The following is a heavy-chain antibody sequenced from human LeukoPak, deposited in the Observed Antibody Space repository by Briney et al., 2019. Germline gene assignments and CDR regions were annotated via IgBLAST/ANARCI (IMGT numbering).Heavy chain of an antibody. Sequence: SETLSLTCSASGVSIGTYYWSWIRQPPGKGLEWIGYIYYSGTTKYNPSLKSRVTISVDTSKNQFSLKLSSVTAADTAVYYCARGRVVGAQGDAFDMWGRGTMVTVSS. D-gene: IGHD1-26*01. V-gene: IGHV4-59*01. CDR2: IYYSGTT. CDR3: ARGRVVGAQGDAFDM. J-gene: IGHJ3*02. CDR1: GVSIGTYY.